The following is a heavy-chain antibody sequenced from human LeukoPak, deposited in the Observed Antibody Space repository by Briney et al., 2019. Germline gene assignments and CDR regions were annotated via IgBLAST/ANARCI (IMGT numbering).Heavy chain of an antibody. CDR2: IWYDGSNK. CDR1: GFTFSSYG. CDR3: AKYRANSAYYYYYMDV. Sequence: GGSLRLSCAASGFTFSSYGMHWVRQAPGKGLEWVAVIWYDGSNKYYADSVKGRFTISRDNSKNTLYLQMSSLRAEDTAVYYCAKYRANSAYYYYYMDVWGKGTTVTVSS. V-gene: IGHV3-33*06. J-gene: IGHJ6*03. D-gene: IGHD4-23*01.